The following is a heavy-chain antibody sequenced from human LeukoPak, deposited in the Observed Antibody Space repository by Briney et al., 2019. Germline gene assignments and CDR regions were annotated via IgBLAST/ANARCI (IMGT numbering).Heavy chain of an antibody. J-gene: IGHJ4*02. D-gene: IGHD2-2*02. CDR1: GYTFTGYY. Sequence: SVKVSCKASGYTFTGYYMHWVRQAPGQGLEWMGRIIPILDITDYAQKFQGRVTISADKSTNTADMELSSLSSEDTAVYYCARGYCISTTCYNDFDYWGQGTLVTVSS. V-gene: IGHV1-69*02. CDR2: IIPILDIT. CDR3: ARGYCISTTCYNDFDY.